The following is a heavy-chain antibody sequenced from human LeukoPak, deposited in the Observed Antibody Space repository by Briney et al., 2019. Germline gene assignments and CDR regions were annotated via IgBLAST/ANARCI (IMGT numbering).Heavy chain of an antibody. Sequence: GGSLRLSCAASGFTFSTYEMNWVRQAPGKGLDWVSYISSTGSNIYYADSVKGRFTISRDNAKTSLYLLMNSLSTEDTAVYYCAATYYYDGSGDYWGQGTLVTVSS. CDR1: GFTFSTYE. D-gene: IGHD3-22*01. CDR3: AATYYYDGSGDY. CDR2: ISSTGSNI. V-gene: IGHV3-48*03. J-gene: IGHJ4*02.